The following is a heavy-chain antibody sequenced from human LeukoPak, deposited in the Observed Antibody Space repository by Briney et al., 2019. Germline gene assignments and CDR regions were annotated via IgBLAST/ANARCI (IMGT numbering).Heavy chain of an antibody. CDR3: ARGYSGYDY. V-gene: IGHV4-30-2*01. CDR2: IYHSGST. CDR1: GGSISSGGYS. J-gene: IGHJ4*02. D-gene: IGHD5-12*01. Sequence: PSEALSLTCAVSGGSISSGGYSWSWIRQPPGKGLEWIGYIYHSGSTYYNPSLKSRVTISVDRSKNQFSLKLSSVTAADTAVYYCARGYSGYDYWGQGTLVTVSS.